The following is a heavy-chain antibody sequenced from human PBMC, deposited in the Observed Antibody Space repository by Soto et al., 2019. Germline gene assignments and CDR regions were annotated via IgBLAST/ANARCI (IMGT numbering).Heavy chain of an antibody. Sequence: QVQLVESGGGVLQPGRSLRLSCAASGFTFSTYGMHWVRQAPGKGLEWVAIIWYDGNNKFYADSVKGRFTISRDNSKNTLYLQMHSLRVEDTVVYYCARAVEMATITYYYYHGMDVWGQGTTVTVSS. CDR2: IWYDGNNK. CDR1: GFTFSTYG. J-gene: IGHJ6*02. CDR3: ARAVEMATITYYYYHGMDV. V-gene: IGHV3-33*01. D-gene: IGHD5-12*01.